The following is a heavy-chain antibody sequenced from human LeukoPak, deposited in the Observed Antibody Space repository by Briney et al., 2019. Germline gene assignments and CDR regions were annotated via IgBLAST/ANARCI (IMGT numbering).Heavy chain of an antibody. J-gene: IGHJ6*03. CDR2: MNPNSGNT. D-gene: IGHD4-11*01. CDR1: GYTFTSYD. CDR3: ARAAYSNYYYYMDV. V-gene: IGHV1-8*01. Sequence: ASVKVSCKASGYTFTSYDINWVRQATGQRLEWMGWMNPNSGNTGYAQKFQGRVIMTRNTSISTAYMELSSLRSEDTAVYYCARAAYSNYYYYMDVWGKGTTVTVSS.